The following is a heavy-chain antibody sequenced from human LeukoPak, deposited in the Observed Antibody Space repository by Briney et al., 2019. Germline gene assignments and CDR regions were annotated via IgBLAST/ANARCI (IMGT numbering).Heavy chain of an antibody. D-gene: IGHD3-3*01. CDR3: ARDLQVYDFWSGHYRGAWFDP. V-gene: IGHV4-31*03. CDR1: GGSISSGVYY. Sequence: SQTLSLTCTVSGGSISSGVYYWSWIRQHPGKGLEWIGYIYYSGSTYYNPSLKSRVTISVDTSKNQFSLKLSSVTAADTAVYYCARDLQVYDFWSGHYRGAWFDPWGQGTLVTVSS. CDR2: IYYSGST. J-gene: IGHJ5*02.